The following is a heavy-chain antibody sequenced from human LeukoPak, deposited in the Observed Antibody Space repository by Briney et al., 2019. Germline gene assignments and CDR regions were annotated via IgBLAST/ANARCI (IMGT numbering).Heavy chain of an antibody. Sequence: ASVKVSCKASGYSFTRYYVQWVRQAPGQGLEWVRWINPNTGDTNYAQTFQGRVTMTRDTSVSTAYMELSGLRFDDTAVYHCATDEGGWGQGTLVTVSS. V-gene: IGHV1-2*02. CDR3: ATDEGG. CDR1: GYSFTRYY. J-gene: IGHJ4*02. CDR2: INPNTGDT. D-gene: IGHD1-26*01.